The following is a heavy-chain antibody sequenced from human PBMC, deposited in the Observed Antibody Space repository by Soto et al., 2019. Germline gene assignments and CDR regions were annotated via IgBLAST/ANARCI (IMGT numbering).Heavy chain of an antibody. CDR3: ARHPTVTEYYFDY. CDR1: GGSISSYY. J-gene: IGHJ4*02. Sequence: QVHLQESGPGLVKPSETLSLTCTVSGGSISSYYWSWIRQPPGKGLEWIGYIYYSGRTNYNPSLKSRAXXAXDXXKNQFSLKLTSVTAADTAVYYCARHPTVTEYYFDYWGQGTLVTVSS. D-gene: IGHD4-17*01. V-gene: IGHV4-59*08. CDR2: IYYSGRT.